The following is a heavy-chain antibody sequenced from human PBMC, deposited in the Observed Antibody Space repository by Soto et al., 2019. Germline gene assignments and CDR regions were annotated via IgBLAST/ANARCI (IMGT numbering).Heavy chain of an antibody. CDR2: ISYDGSNS. CDR3: ATGILSATFAPYAMDV. V-gene: IGHV3-30*03. J-gene: IGHJ6*02. Sequence: QVQLVESGGGVVQPGTSLRLSCAASGFPFNNYAMHWVRQRPGKGLDWVAVISYDGSNSYYSDSVKGRFTVSRDRSKNTLSLQMNSLRVEDTAVYYCATGILSATFAPYAMDVWGQGTTVTVSS. D-gene: IGHD3-16*01. CDR1: GFPFNNYA.